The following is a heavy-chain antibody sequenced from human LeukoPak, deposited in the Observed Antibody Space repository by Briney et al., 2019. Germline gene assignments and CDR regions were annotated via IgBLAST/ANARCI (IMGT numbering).Heavy chain of an antibody. Sequence: GGSLRLSCAASGFTFSSYAMSWVRQAPGKGLEWVAAISNSGGDTFYSDSGKGRFTIARDNSKNTLYLQMNSLRVDDTAVYYCAQQLGYCSGGTCYFTYWCQGTLVTVSS. CDR3: AQQLGYCSGGTCYFTY. CDR2: ISNSGGDT. CDR1: GFTFSSYA. V-gene: IGHV3-23*01. D-gene: IGHD2-15*01. J-gene: IGHJ1*01.